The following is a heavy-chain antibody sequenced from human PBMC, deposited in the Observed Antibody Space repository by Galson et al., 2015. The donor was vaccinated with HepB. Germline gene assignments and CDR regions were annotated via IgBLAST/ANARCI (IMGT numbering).Heavy chain of an antibody. J-gene: IGHJ6*02. CDR1: GGTFSSYV. Sequence: SVKVSCKASGGTFSSYVFSWVRQAPGQGLEWMGRIIPMLGIANYAQKFQGRVTITADKLTNTAYMELSSLRSEDTAVYYCAREERDSSGYYSHYYYGMDVWGQGTTVTVSS. CDR2: IIPMLGIA. CDR3: AREERDSSGYYSHYYYGMDV. V-gene: IGHV1-69*04. D-gene: IGHD3-22*01.